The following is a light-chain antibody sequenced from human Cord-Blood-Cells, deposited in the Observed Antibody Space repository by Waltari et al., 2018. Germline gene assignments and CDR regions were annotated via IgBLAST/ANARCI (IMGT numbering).Light chain of an antibody. CDR3: KQSYSTPYT. Sequence: DIQMTQSPSSLSASVGDRVTITCRASQSISSYLNWYQQKPGKAPKLLIYAASSLQSGVPSRFSGSGSGTDFTLTISSLQPEDFATYYCKQSYSTPYTLGQGTKLEIK. J-gene: IGKJ2*01. CDR2: AAS. CDR1: QSISSY. V-gene: IGKV1-39*01.